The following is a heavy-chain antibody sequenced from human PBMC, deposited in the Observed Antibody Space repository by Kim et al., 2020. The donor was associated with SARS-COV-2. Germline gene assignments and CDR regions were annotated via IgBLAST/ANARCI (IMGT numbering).Heavy chain of an antibody. D-gene: IGHD6-19*01. V-gene: IGHV1-18*01. Sequence: ASVKVSCKASGYTFTSYGISWVRQAPGQGLEWMGWISAYNGNTNYAQKLQGRVTMTTDTSTSTAYMELRSLRSDDTAVYYCARDTARSSGWHYFDYWGQGTLVTVSS. CDR3: ARDTARSSGWHYFDY. J-gene: IGHJ4*02. CDR2: ISAYNGNT. CDR1: GYTFTSYG.